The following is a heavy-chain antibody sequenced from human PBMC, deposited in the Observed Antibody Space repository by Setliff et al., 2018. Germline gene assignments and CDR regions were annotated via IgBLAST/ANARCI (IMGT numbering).Heavy chain of an antibody. CDR2: TYYSGST. CDR1: GASVSGNSYY. D-gene: IGHD3-22*01. Sequence: SETLSLTCTVSGASVSGNSYYWGWIRQPPGKGLEWIASTYYSGSTYYNPSLKSRVTISVDTSKNQFSLKLASVTAADTAVYYCARAPRYFDPTGSYFDFWGQGTLVTVSS. V-gene: IGHV4-39*07. J-gene: IGHJ4*02. CDR3: ARAPRYFDPTGSYFDF.